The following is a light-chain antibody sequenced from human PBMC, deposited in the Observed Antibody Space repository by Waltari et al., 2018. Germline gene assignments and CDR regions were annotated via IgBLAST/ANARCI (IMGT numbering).Light chain of an antibody. J-gene: IGLJ1*01. CDR2: DVA. CDR1: SSDVGGYNF. V-gene: IGLV2-14*03. CDR3: SSYTSSSTRV. Sequence: QSALTQPASVSGSPGQSISISCTGTSSDVGGYNFVSWYQQHPGKAPQLMIYDVAKRSSWVSICFAGSKSGNSASLTISGLQAEDEADYYCSSYTSSSTRVFGTGTKVTVL.